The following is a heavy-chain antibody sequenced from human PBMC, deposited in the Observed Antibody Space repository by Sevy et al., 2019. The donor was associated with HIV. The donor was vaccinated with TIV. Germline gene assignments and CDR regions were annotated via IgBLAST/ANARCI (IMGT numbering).Heavy chain of an antibody. D-gene: IGHD3-16*02. CDR1: GDSISSNNW. Sequence: SETLSLTCAVSGDSISSNNWWSWVRQPPGKGLEWIGEIYHSGSANYNPSLKSRVSISVDKSKNQFSLELSSVTAADTAMYYCARHSTIDYDYIWGSYPPDWFDPWGQGTLVTVSS. CDR3: ARHSTIDYDYIWGSYPPDWFDP. CDR2: IYHSGSA. J-gene: IGHJ5*02. V-gene: IGHV4-4*02.